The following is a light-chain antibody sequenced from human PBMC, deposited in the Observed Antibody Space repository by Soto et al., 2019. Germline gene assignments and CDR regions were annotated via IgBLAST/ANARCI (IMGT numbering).Light chain of an antibody. CDR3: QQRSNWPPIT. CDR2: DAS. CDR1: QSVRSF. J-gene: IGKJ5*01. Sequence: EIVLTQTPATLSLSPGERATLSCRASQSVRSFLAWYQQKPGQAPRLGIYDASNRDTGTPARFSGSGSGTDFTLTISHLEPEDFAVYYYQQRSNWPPITFGQRTRL. V-gene: IGKV3-11*01.